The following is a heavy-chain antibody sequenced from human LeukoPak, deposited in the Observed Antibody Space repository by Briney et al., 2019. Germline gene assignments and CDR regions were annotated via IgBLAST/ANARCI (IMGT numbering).Heavy chain of an antibody. J-gene: IGHJ3*02. CDR3: ARDLWYSGSRAPPRAFDI. CDR2: ISYDGSNK. V-gene: IGHV3-30*03. D-gene: IGHD1-26*01. CDR1: GFTFNTYG. Sequence: GRSLRLSCAASGFTFNTYGMYWVRQAPGKGLEWVAVISYDGSNKYYADSVKGRFTISRDNSENTLFLQMNSLRAEDTAVYYCARDLWYSGSRAPPRAFDIWGQGTMVTVSS.